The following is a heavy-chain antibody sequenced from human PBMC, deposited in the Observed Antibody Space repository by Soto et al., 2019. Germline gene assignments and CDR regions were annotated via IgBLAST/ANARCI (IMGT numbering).Heavy chain of an antibody. J-gene: IGHJ5*02. CDR2: INHSGST. CDR3: ARGRRDGYNH. D-gene: IGHD5-12*01. V-gene: IGHV4-34*01. Sequence: SETLSLTCAVYGGSFSGYYWSWIRQPPGKGLEWIGEINHSGSTNYNPSLKSRVTISVDTSKNQFSLKLSSVTAADTAVYYCARGRRDGYNHWGQGTLVTVSS. CDR1: GGSFSGYY.